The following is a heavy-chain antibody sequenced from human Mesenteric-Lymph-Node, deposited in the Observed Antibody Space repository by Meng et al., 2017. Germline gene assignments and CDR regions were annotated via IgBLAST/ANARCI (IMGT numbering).Heavy chain of an antibody. Sequence: GQVRGSGPGLWKPSGARSRTGPISGGSSSSYYWSWIRETPGKGLEWIGYIYYSGTTSYNPYLRSRVTISEDTSKNQFSLKLSSVTAADTAVYYCARVVSGMGLSGYCFDDWGQGTLVTVSS. D-gene: IGHD6-25*01. V-gene: IGHV4-59*01. J-gene: IGHJ4*02. CDR3: ARVVSGMGLSGYCFDD. CDR2: IYYSGTT. CDR1: GGSSSSYY.